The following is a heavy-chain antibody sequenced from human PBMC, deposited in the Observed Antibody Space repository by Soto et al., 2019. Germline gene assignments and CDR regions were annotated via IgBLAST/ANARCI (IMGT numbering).Heavy chain of an antibody. CDR3: ARVWFGELFWFDP. CDR2: IYYSGST. Sequence: QVQLQESGPGLVKPSETLSLTCTVSGGSISSYYWSWIRQPPGKGLEWIGYIYYSGSTNYNPSLKSRVTISVDTSKNQFSLKLSSVTAADTAVYYCARVWFGELFWFDPWGQGTLVTVSS. CDR1: GGSISSYY. J-gene: IGHJ5*02. V-gene: IGHV4-59*01. D-gene: IGHD3-10*01.